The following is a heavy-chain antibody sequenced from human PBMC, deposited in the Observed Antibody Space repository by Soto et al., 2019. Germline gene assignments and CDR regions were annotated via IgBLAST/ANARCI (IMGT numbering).Heavy chain of an antibody. D-gene: IGHD2-21*02. CDR2: IDWDDEK. V-gene: IGHV2-70*04. Sequence: SGPTLVNPTQTLTLTCTFSGFSLKTYGMRVGWVRQPPGKALEWLARIDWDDEKFYSTSLKTRLSISKGTSDNQVVLTMTNMDPIDTATYYCARAQIIAVVTAFDFWGQGILVTVSS. CDR1: GFSLKTYGMR. J-gene: IGHJ4*02. CDR3: ARAQIIAVVTAFDF.